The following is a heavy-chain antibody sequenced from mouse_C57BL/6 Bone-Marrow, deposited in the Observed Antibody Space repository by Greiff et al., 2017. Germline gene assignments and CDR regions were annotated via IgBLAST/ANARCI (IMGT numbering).Heavy chain of an antibody. CDR3: ARGDYDYETAMDY. CDR2: ISDGGSYT. CDR1: GFTFSSYA. V-gene: IGHV5-4*03. J-gene: IGHJ4*01. Sequence: EVKLVESGGGLVKPGGSLKLSCAASGFTFSSYAMSWVRQTPEKRLEWVATISDGGSYTYYPDNVKGRFTISRANAKNNLYLQMSHLKSEDTAMYYCARGDYDYETAMDYWGQGTSVTVSS. D-gene: IGHD2-4*01.